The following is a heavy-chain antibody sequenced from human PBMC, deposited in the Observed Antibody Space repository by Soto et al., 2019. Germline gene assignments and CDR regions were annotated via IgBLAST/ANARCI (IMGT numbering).Heavy chain of an antibody. CDR2: ISYDGSNK. D-gene: IGHD1-26*01. CDR3: ARSRAVDY. CDR1: GFTVSSYA. J-gene: IGHJ4*02. Sequence: LRLSCGASGFTVSSYAMDWVRQAPGKGLEWVAVISYDGSNKYYADSVKGRFTISRDNSKNTLYLQMNSLRAEDTAVYYCARSRAVDYWGQGTLVTVSS. V-gene: IGHV3-30-3*01.